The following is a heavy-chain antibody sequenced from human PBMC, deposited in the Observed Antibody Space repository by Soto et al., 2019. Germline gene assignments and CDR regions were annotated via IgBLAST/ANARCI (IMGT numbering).Heavy chain of an antibody. CDR3: ARFGSGYHLDY. J-gene: IGHJ4*02. CDR1: GFTFSSYS. CDR2: ITSSTSYT. D-gene: IGHD2-2*01. Sequence: EVQLVESGGGLVKPGGSLRLSCAASGFTFSSYSMIWVRQAPGKGLEWVSSITSSTSYTYYADSVKGRFTISRDNAKNSLYLQMNSLRAADTAVYYCARFGSGYHLDYWGQGTLVTVSS. V-gene: IGHV3-21*01.